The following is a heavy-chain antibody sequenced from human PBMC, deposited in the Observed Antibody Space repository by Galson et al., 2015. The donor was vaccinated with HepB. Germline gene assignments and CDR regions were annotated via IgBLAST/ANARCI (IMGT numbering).Heavy chain of an antibody. J-gene: IGHJ3*02. Sequence: SVKVSCKASGYTFTYFYVHWVRQAPGQGLEYMGRINPNDGVADYAQKFQDRVTMTSDSSISTAYMEVSRLRSGDTAMYYCAFSHSTERGAVDIWGQGTMVAVSS. CDR3: AFSHSTERGAVDI. V-gene: IGHV1-2*06. D-gene: IGHD1-14*01. CDR1: GYTFTYFY. CDR2: INPNDGVA.